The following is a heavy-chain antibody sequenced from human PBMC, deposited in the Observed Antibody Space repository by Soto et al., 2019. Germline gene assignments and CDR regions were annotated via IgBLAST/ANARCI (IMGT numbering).Heavy chain of an antibody. Sequence: QVQLVESGGGLVKPGGSLRLSCAASGFTFSDHYMSWIRQAPGKGLEWVSYISSDSSYTNYADSVKGRFTIFRDNAKNSLYLQINSLRAEDTAVYYCARGSQVATRYFDYWGQGTTVTVSS. CDR3: ARGSQVATRYFDY. CDR2: ISSDSSYT. J-gene: IGHJ4*02. CDR1: GFTFSDHY. D-gene: IGHD5-12*01. V-gene: IGHV3-11*06.